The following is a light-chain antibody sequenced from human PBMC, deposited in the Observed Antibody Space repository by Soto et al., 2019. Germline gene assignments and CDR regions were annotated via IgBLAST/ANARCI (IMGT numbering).Light chain of an antibody. CDR3: MQGTHWPPWT. V-gene: IGKV2-30*01. CDR2: EVS. CDR1: QSLVFSNGNTY. Sequence: DVGLTQSPLSLPVTLGQPASISCRSSQSLVFSNGNTYLCWFQQRPGQSPRRLIYEVSKRDSGVPDRFSGSGSGTDFTLKISRVEAEDVGIYFCMQGTHWPPWTFGQGTKVEIK. J-gene: IGKJ1*01.